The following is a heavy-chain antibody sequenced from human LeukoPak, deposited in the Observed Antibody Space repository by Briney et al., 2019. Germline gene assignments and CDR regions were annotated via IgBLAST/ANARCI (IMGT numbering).Heavy chain of an antibody. CDR2: ISGSGGST. D-gene: IGHD3-10*01. CDR1: GFTFSSYA. V-gene: IGHV3-23*01. J-gene: IGHJ4*02. CDR3: AKSYARGITMVRGVYY. Sequence: PGGSLRLSCAASGFTFSSYAMSWVRQAPGKGLEWVSAISGSGGSTYYADSVKGRFTISRDNSKNTLYLQMNSLRAEDTAVYYCAKSYARGITMVRGVYYWGQGTLVTVSS.